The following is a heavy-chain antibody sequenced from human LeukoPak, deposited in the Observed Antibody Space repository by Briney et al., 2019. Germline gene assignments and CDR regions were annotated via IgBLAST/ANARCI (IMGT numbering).Heavy chain of an antibody. CDR2: ISYDGSNK. CDR1: GFTFSSYA. D-gene: IGHD4-17*01. J-gene: IGHJ4*02. Sequence: PGGSLRLSCAASGFTFSSYAMHWVRQAPGKGLEWVAVISYDGSNKYYADSVKGRFTISRDNSKNTLYLQMNSLRAEDTAVYYCRGDYVKDDYFDYWGQGTLVTVSS. CDR3: RGDYVKDDYFDY. V-gene: IGHV3-30-3*01.